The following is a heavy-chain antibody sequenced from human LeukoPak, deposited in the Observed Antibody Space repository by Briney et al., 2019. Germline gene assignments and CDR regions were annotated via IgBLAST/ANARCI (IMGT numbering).Heavy chain of an antibody. J-gene: IGHJ5*02. CDR1: GGSISSSSYY. D-gene: IGHD3-10*01. Sequence: SETLSLTCTVSGGSISSSSYYWGWIRQSPGKGLEWIGSIYYSGSTYYNSSLKSRVTICVDTSKNQFSLKLSSVTAADTAVYYCARQTETYYYGSGSPNWFDPWGQGTLATVSS. V-gene: IGHV4-39*01. CDR2: IYYSGST. CDR3: ARQTETYYYGSGSPNWFDP.